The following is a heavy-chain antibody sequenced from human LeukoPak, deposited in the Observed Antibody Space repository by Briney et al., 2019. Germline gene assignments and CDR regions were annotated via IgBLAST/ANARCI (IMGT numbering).Heavy chain of an antibody. CDR1: GGTFSSYA. Sequence: SVKVSCKASGGTFSSYAISWVRQAPGQGLEWMGGIIPIFGTANYAQKFQGRVTITADKSTSTAYMELSSLRSEDTAVYYCARDLLVGATTWFDYWGQGTLVTVSS. V-gene: IGHV1-69*06. D-gene: IGHD1-26*01. J-gene: IGHJ4*02. CDR2: IIPIFGTA. CDR3: ARDLLVGATTWFDY.